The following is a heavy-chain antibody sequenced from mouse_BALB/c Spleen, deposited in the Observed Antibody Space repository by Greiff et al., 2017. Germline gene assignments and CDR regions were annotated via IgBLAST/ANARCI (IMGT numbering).Heavy chain of an antibody. J-gene: IGHJ3*01. V-gene: IGHV1S56*01. CDR3: ARGDYYGSSSQFAY. D-gene: IGHD1-1*01. CDR1: GYTFTSYY. CDR2: IYPGDGST. Sequence: VQLQQSGPELVKPGASVKISCKASGYTFTSYYIHWVKQRPGQGLEWIGWIYPGDGSTKYNEKFKGKTTLTADKSSSTAYMLLSSLTSEDSAIYFCARGDYYGSSSQFAYWGQGTLVTVSA.